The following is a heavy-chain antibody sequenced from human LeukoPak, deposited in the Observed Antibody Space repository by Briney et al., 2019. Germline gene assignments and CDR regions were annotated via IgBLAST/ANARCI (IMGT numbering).Heavy chain of an antibody. D-gene: IGHD3-9*01. V-gene: IGHV3-7*04. CDR3: ARELRYFDWLLSEFDY. CDR2: IKQGGSEK. CDR1: GFTFSSYW. J-gene: IGHJ4*02. Sequence: PGGSLRLSCAASGFTFSSYWMSWVRQAPGKGLEWVANIKQGGSEKYYVDSVKGRFTISRDNAKNSLYLQMNSLRAEDTAVYYCARELRYFDWLLSEFDYWGQGTLVTVSS.